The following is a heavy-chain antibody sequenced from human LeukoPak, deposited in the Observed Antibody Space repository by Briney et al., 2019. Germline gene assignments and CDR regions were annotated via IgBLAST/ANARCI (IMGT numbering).Heavy chain of an antibody. V-gene: IGHV4-34*01. CDR2: INHSGST. CDR3: ASRGNDYYDSSGYWPP. Sequence: SETLSLTCAVYGGSFSGYYWSWIRQPPGKGLEWIGEINHSGSTNYNPSLKSRVTISVDTSKNQFSLKLSSVTAADTAVYYCASRGNDYYDSSGYWPPWGQGTLVTISS. J-gene: IGHJ5*02. CDR1: GGSFSGYY. D-gene: IGHD3-22*01.